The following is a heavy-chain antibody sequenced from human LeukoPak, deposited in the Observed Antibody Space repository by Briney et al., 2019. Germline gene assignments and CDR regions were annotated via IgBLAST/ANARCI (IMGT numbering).Heavy chain of an antibody. CDR1: GGSISSSSYY. CDR2: IYYGGST. J-gene: IGHJ3*02. D-gene: IGHD6-13*01. V-gene: IGHV4-39*07. Sequence: SETLSLTCTVSGGSISSSSYYWGWIRQPPGKGLEWIGSIYYGGSTYYNPSLKSRVTISVDTSKNQFSLKLSSVTAADTAVYYCARFQQLVRGAFDIWGQGTMVTVSS. CDR3: ARFQQLVRGAFDI.